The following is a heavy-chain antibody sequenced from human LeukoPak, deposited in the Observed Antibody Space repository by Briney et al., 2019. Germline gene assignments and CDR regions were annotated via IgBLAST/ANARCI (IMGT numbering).Heavy chain of an antibody. CDR2: INHSGST. CDR3: AKSYDSSGYYYNWFDP. Sequence: EPSETLSLTCAVYGGSFSGYYWSWIRQPPGKGLEWIGEINHSGSTNYNPSLKSRVTISVDTSKNQFSLKLSSVTAADTAVYYCAKSYDSSGYYYNWFDPWGQGTLVTVSS. V-gene: IGHV4-34*01. CDR1: GGSFSGYY. J-gene: IGHJ5*02. D-gene: IGHD3-22*01.